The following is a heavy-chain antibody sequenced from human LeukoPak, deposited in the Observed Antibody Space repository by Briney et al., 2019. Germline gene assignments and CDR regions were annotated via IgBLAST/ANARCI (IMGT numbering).Heavy chain of an antibody. CDR3: ARVLGIAALDY. D-gene: IGHD6-6*01. J-gene: IGHJ4*01. V-gene: IGHV3-21*01. CDR2: ISSSSSYI. Sequence: GGSLRLSCAASGFTFSSYGMNWVRQAPGKGLEWVSSISSSSSYIYYADSVKGRFTISRDNAKNSLYLQMNSLRAEDTAVYYCARVLGIAALDYWGQGTLVTVSS. CDR1: GFTFSSYG.